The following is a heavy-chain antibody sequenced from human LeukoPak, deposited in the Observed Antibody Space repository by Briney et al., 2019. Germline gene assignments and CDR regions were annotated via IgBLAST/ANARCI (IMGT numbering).Heavy chain of an antibody. J-gene: IGHJ4*02. D-gene: IGHD3-9*01. CDR3: ARQPLLTGYYTDY. CDR2: VYHSGSS. Sequence: MPSETLSLTCALSGGSIYSNSDYWAWIRQPPGKGLEWIGTVYHSGSSYYNPSLKSRVTISVDTSKNQFSLKLSSVTAADTAVYYCARQPLLTGYYTDYWGQGTLVTVSS. CDR1: GGSIYSNSDY. V-gene: IGHV4-39*01.